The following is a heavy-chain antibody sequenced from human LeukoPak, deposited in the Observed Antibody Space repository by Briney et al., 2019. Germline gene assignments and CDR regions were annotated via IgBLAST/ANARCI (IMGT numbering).Heavy chain of an antibody. CDR3: ARDGDFWSGYYCDY. Sequence: ASVKVSCKASGYTFTGYYMHWVRQAPGQGLEWMGRINPNNGDTNYAQKFQGRVTMTRDTSISTAYMELSSLRSDDTAVYYCARDGDFWSGYYCDYWGQGTQVTVSS. CDR1: GYTFTGYY. V-gene: IGHV1-2*06. CDR2: INPNNGDT. J-gene: IGHJ4*02. D-gene: IGHD3-3*01.